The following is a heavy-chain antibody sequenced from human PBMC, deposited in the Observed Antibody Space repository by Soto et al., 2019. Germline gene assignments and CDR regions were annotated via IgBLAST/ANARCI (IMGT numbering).Heavy chain of an antibody. CDR3: GGDVPPTHY. CDR2: ISAYNGNT. V-gene: IGHV1-18*03. J-gene: IGHJ4*02. CDR1: GYTFTSYF. Sequence: QVQLVQSGAEVKKPGASVKVSCKASGYTFTSYFISWVRQAPGQGLEWMGWISAYNGNTNYAQKLQGRVTMTTDTSTSPAYRRLRSRASVDMVVDCCGGDVPPTHYWGQGSPGTVSS.